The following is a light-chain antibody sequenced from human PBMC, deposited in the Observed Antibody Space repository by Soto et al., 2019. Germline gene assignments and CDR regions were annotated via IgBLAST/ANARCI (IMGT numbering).Light chain of an antibody. CDR1: QGISNY. J-gene: IGKJ2*01. CDR2: APS. V-gene: IGKV1-27*01. CDR3: LQDYNYPLT. Sequence: DIQMTQSPSSLSASVGDRVTITCRASQGISNYLAWYQQKPGKVPKLLINAPSTLQSGVTSRFSGSGSGTDFTLTISSLQPEDVATYYGLQDYNYPLTFGQGTKLEIK.